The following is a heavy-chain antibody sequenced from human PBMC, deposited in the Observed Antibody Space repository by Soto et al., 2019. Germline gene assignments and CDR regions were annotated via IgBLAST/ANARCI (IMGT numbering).Heavy chain of an antibody. J-gene: IGHJ4*02. CDR2: IYYSGTT. D-gene: IGHD4-17*01. CDR3: PSYSDYGGYHFDY. CDR1: GGSISSENYY. Sequence: QVQLQESGPGLVKPSQTLSLTCTVSGGSISSENYYWSWIRQPPGKGLEWSGYIYYSGTTYYNPSPKSRLTISMDTTKNQFSLNLSSMTAADTAVYYRPSYSDYGGYHFDYWGQGSLV. V-gene: IGHV4-30-4*01.